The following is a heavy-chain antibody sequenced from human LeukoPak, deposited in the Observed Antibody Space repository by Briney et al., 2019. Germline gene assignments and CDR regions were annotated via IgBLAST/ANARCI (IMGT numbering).Heavy chain of an antibody. CDR3: ARSIPLWKELRRDWLDP. D-gene: IGHD2-21*01. CDR1: GDTFTTDY. J-gene: IGHJ5*02. V-gene: IGHV1-46*01. CDR2: SNPSGGST. Sequence: ASVKVSCKASGDTFTTDYIHWVRQGPGQGPEWMGVSNPSGGSTTNAQKFQGRVTITRNTSISTAYMELSSLRSEDTAVYYCARSIPLWKELRRDWLDPWGQGTQVTVSS.